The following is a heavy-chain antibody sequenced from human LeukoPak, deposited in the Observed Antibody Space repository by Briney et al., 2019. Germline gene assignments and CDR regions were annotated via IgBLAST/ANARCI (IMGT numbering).Heavy chain of an antibody. CDR1: GGSFSGYY. D-gene: IGHD3-10*01. CDR2: INHSGST. CDR3: AGDPLYDY. V-gene: IGHV4-34*01. Sequence: SETLSLTCAVYGGSFSGYYWSWIRQPPGKGLEWIGEINHSGSTNYNPSLKSRVTISVDTSKNQFSLKLSSVTAADTAVYYCAGDPLYDYWGQGTLVTVSS. J-gene: IGHJ4*02.